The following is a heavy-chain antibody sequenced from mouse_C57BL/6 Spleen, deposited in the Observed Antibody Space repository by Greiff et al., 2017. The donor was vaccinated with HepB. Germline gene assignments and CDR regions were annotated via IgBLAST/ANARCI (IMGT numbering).Heavy chain of an antibody. Sequence: VQLQQPGAELVKPGASVKLSCKASGYTFTSYWMHWVKQRPGQGLEWIGMIHPNSGSTNYNEKFKSKATLTVDKSSSTAYMQLSSLTSEDSAVYDCARWNYYGSSYAAYWGQGTLVTVSA. J-gene: IGHJ3*01. CDR2: IHPNSGST. V-gene: IGHV1-64*01. D-gene: IGHD1-1*01. CDR1: GYTFTSYW. CDR3: ARWNYYGSSYAAY.